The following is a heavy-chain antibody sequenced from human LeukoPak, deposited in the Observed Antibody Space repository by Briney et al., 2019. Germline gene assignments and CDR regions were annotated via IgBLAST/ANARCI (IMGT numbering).Heavy chain of an antibody. Sequence: ASVKVSCKASGYTFTGYYMHWVRQAPGQGLEWMGWINPNSGGTNYAQKFQGRVTMTRDTSISTAYMELSRLRSDDTAVYYCARDQTMVRESPLYYFDYWGQGTLVTVSS. CDR3: ARDQTMVRESPLYYFDY. J-gene: IGHJ4*02. CDR2: INPNSGGT. CDR1: GYTFTGYY. V-gene: IGHV1-2*02. D-gene: IGHD3-10*01.